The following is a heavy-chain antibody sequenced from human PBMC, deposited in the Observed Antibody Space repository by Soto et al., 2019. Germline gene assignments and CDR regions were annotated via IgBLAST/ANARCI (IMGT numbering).Heavy chain of an antibody. CDR1: GASITSSY. V-gene: IGHV4-59*01. CDR3: ATEEKKAARGTVGATALDV. D-gene: IGHD1-26*01. CDR2: VYHVGNA. J-gene: IGHJ6*02. Sequence: KPSETLSLTCTLSGASITSSYWTWIRQPQGMGLEWVGSVYHVGNANSYPSLRSRLTMSVDTSKNQYSLRLTSVTTADTAAYDCATEEKKAARGTVGATALDVWGQGTAVTVSS.